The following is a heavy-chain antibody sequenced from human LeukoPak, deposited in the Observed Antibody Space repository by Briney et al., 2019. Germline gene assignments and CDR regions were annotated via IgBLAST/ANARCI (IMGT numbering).Heavy chain of an antibody. CDR1: GYTFTSHY. CDR2: INPSGGST. J-gene: IGHJ5*02. D-gene: IGHD5-18*01. CDR3: ARVEIQLWSENWFDP. Sequence: ASVKVSCKAPGYTFTSHYMHWVRQAPGQGLEWMGIINPSGGSTSYAQKFQGRVTMTRDTSTSTVYMELSSLRSEDTAVYYCARVEIQLWSENWFDPWGQGTLVTVSS. V-gene: IGHV1-46*01.